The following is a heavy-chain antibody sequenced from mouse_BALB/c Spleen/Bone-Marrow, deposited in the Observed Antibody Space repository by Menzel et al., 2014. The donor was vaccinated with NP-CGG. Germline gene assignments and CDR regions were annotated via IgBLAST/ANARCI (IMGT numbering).Heavy chain of an antibody. V-gene: IGHV5-6-3*01. CDR3: ARGNYGNYVDYFDY. D-gene: IGHD2-1*01. J-gene: IGHJ2*01. Sequence: EVKLEESGGGLVQPGGSLKLSCAASGFTFSSYGMSWVRQTPDKRLELVASINSNGGSTYYPDSVKGRFTTSRDNAKNTLSLQMSSLKSEDTAMYYCARGNYGNYVDYFDYWGQGTPLTVSS. CDR1: GFTFSSYG. CDR2: INSNGGST.